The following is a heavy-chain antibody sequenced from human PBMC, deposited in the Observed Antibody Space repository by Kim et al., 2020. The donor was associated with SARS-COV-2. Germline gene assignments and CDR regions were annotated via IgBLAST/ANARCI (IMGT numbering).Heavy chain of an antibody. D-gene: IGHD3-10*01. V-gene: IGHV5-51*01. CDR3: ARQGASDPLMVRGVIFWFDP. J-gene: IGHJ5*02. Sequence: GESLKISCKGSGYSFTSYWIGWVRQMPGKGLEWMGIIYPGDSDTRYSPSFQGQVTISADKSISTAYLQWSSLKASDTAMYYCARQGASDPLMVRGVIFWFDPWGQGTLVTVSS. CDR2: IYPGDSDT. CDR1: GYSFTSYW.